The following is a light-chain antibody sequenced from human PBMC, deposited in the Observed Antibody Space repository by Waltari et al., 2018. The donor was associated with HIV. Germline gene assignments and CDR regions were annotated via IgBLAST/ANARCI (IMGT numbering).Light chain of an antibody. CDR2: DGN. CDR1: TRDLGFYDS. Sequence: QSALTQPPSVSGSPGQSVSISCSGTTRDLGFYDSVSWYQQYPGTAPKLIIFDGNQRPSGVPERFSGSKSGNTASLTISGLQTEDEADYFCCAYAAGHVSYVFGNGTAVAVL. CDR3: CAYAAGHVSYV. V-gene: IGLV2-11*01. J-gene: IGLJ1*01.